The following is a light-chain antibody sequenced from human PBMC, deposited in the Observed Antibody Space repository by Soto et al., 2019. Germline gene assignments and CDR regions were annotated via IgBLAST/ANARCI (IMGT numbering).Light chain of an antibody. Sequence: EIVMTQSPATLSVSPGERATLSCRASQSVNSNLAWYQQKPGQAPRLLIFDASTRATGIPVRFSGGGSGTVFTLTISSLQSEDLAVYDCQQYNDWPLTLGGGTKVEI. V-gene: IGKV3-15*01. J-gene: IGKJ4*01. CDR2: DAS. CDR3: QQYNDWPLT. CDR1: QSVNSN.